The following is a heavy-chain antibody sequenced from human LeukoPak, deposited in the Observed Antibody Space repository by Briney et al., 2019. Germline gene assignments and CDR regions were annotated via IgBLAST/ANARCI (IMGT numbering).Heavy chain of an antibody. CDR2: INNDGSDT. J-gene: IGHJ5*02. CDR3: AKDHLRWIVVVVAATIRGVDP. Sequence: PGGSLRLSCAASGFTFSSYWMHWVRQAPGKGLVWVARINNDGSDTNYADSVKGRFTISRDNAKNTLYLQMNSLRAEDTAVYYCAKDHLRWIVVVVAATIRGVDPWGQGTLVTVSS. V-gene: IGHV3-74*01. D-gene: IGHD2-15*01. CDR1: GFTFSSYW.